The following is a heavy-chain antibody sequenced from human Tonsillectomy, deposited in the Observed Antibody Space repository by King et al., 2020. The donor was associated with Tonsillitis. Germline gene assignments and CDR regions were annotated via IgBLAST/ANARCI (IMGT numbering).Heavy chain of an antibody. CDR1: GGSFSSYV. Sequence: QLVQSGAEVKKPGSSVKVSCKASGGSFSSYVINWVRQAPGQGLEWMGGIIPLFGTTYYAQMFQGRVTITADESTSTAYMELSSLRSDDTAVYFCSLLHDYYMDIWGKGTTVIVSS. CDR3: SLLHDYYMDI. CDR2: IIPLFGTT. V-gene: IGHV1-69*01. J-gene: IGHJ6*03.